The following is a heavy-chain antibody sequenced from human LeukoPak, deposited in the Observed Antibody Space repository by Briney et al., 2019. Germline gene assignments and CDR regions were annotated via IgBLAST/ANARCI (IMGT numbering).Heavy chain of an antibody. Sequence: PGGSLRLSCAASGLTFSSYAISWVRQAPGKGLEWVSAISGSGGSTYYADSVKGRFTISRDNSKNTLYLQMNSLRAEDTAVYYCAKAHRGSGLGYWGQGTLVTVSS. CDR3: AKAHRGSGLGY. CDR1: GLTFSSYA. D-gene: IGHD3-10*01. V-gene: IGHV3-23*01. CDR2: ISGSGGST. J-gene: IGHJ4*02.